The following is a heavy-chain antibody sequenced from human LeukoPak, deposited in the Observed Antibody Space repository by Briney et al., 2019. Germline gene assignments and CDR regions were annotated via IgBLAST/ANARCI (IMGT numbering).Heavy chain of an antibody. J-gene: IGHJ4*02. CDR1: GFTFSNAW. Sequence: GGSLRPSCAASGFTFSNAWMSWVRQAPGKGLEWVGRIKSKTDGGTTDYAAPVKGRFTISRDDSKNTLYLQMNRLKTEDTAVYYCTTDQVWSAGDYLNDYWGQGTMVTVSS. CDR3: TTDQVWSAGDYLNDY. V-gene: IGHV3-15*01. CDR2: IKSKTDGGTT. D-gene: IGHD4-17*01.